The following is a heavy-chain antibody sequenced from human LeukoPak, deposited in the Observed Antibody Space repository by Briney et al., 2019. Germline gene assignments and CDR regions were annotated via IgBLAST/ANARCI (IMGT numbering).Heavy chain of an antibody. CDR3: ARLMVRGPSGY. J-gene: IGHJ4*02. CDR1: GFIFSSYE. Sequence: GGSLRLSCAASGFIFSSYEMNWVRQAPGKGLEWVSYISSSGSTIYYADSVKGRFTISRDNAKNSLYLQMNSLRAEDTAVYYCARLMVRGPSGYWGQGTLVTVSS. V-gene: IGHV3-48*03. D-gene: IGHD3-10*01. CDR2: ISSSGSTI.